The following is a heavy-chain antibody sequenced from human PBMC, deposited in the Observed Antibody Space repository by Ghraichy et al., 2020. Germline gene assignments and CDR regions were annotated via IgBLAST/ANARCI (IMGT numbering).Heavy chain of an antibody. V-gene: IGHV4-61*02. Sequence: SQTLSLTCTVSGGSISSGRYYWTWIRQPAGKGLEWIGRIHISEPTNYNPSLKSRVTMSVDTSKNQFSLKLSAVTAADTAVYYCERVFLGADIYWYFDLWGRGTLVTVSS. D-gene: IGHD2/OR15-2a*01. CDR2: IHISEPT. CDR1: GGSISSGRYY. CDR3: ERVFLGADIYWYFDL. J-gene: IGHJ2*01.